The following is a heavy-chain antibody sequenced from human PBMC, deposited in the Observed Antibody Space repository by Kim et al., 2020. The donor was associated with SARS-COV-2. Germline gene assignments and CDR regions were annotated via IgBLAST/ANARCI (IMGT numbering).Heavy chain of an antibody. Sequence: ASVKVSCKASGYTFTSHDINWVRQATGQGLEWMGWMNPNSGNTGYAQKFQGRVTMTRNTSISTAYMELSSLRSEDTAVYYCARRVGGFSGGTCYWVDYWGQGTLVTVSS. J-gene: IGHJ4*02. V-gene: IGHV1-8*01. CDR3: ARRVGGFSGGTCYWVDY. CDR1: GYTFTSHD. CDR2: MNPNSGNT. D-gene: IGHD2-15*01.